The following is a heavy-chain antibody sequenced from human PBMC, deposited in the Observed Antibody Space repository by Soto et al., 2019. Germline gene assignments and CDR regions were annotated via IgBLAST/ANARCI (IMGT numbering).Heavy chain of an antibody. CDR2: ISWDGGST. CDR3: AKDSGYVFGYYGMEV. Sequence: HPGGFLRLSCAASGFTFDDYTMHWVRQAPGKGLEWVSLISWDGGSTYYADSVKGRFTISRDNSKNSLYLQMNSLRTEDTALYYCAKDSGYVFGYYGMEVWGQGTTVTVSS. D-gene: IGHD5-12*01. V-gene: IGHV3-43*01. CDR1: GFTFDDYT. J-gene: IGHJ6*02.